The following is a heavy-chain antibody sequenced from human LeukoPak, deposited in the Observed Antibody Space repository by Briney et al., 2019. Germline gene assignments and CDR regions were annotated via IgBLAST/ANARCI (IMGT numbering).Heavy chain of an antibody. J-gene: IGHJ4*02. V-gene: IGHV3-21*01. D-gene: IGHD6-13*01. CDR3: ARGTGQLVIDY. Sequence: GGSLRLSCAASGFTFSSYSMNWVRQAPGKGLEWVSSISSSSSYIYYADSVKGRFTISRDNAKNSLYLQMNSLRAEDTAVYYCARGTGQLVIDYWGQGTLVTVSS. CDR1: GFTFSSYS. CDR2: ISSSSSYI.